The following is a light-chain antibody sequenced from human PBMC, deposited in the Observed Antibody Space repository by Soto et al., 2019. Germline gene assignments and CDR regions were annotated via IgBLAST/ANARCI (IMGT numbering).Light chain of an antibody. Sequence: EIVLTQSPGTLSLSPGERATLSCRASQSVSSSYLAWYQQKPGQAPRLLIYGASSRATGIPDRFSGSGSGTDVTLTISRLEPEDFAVYYCQQYGSPITFGQGTRLEMK. V-gene: IGKV3-20*01. CDR1: QSVSSSY. CDR2: GAS. CDR3: QQYGSPIT. J-gene: IGKJ5*01.